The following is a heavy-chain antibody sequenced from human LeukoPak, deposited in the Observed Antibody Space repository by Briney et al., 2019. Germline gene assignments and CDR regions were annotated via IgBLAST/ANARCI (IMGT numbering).Heavy chain of an antibody. D-gene: IGHD3-10*01. Sequence: EASVKVSCKASGYTFTSYGISWVRQAPGQGLEWMGWISGYNGNTNYAQKFQGRVTMTIDTSTSTLYMELRSLRSDDTAVYYCARGRTHCRLWLGESTVGPFDYWGQGTLVTVSS. CDR3: ARGRTHCRLWLGESTVGPFDY. CDR2: ISGYNGNT. CDR1: GYTFTSYG. J-gene: IGHJ4*02. V-gene: IGHV1-18*01.